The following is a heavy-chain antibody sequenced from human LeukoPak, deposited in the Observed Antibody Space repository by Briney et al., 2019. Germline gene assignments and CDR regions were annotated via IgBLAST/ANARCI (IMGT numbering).Heavy chain of an antibody. V-gene: IGHV3-7*01. CDR3: ETHPNGACSNGVCSNN. CDR1: GFAFSNFW. CDR2: INQDGSQK. Sequence: GGSLRLSCSASGFAFSNFWMTLFRQAPGKGLGWVATINQDGSQKYYVDSVKGRFTISRDNAKNSLSLQMNSLRPEDTAVYYCETHPNGACSNGVCSNNWGQGTLVTVSS. D-gene: IGHD2-8*01. J-gene: IGHJ4*02.